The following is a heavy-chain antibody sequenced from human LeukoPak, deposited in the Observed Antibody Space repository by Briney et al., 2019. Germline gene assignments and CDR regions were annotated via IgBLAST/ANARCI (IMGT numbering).Heavy chain of an antibody. Sequence: GGSLRLSCAASGFTFSSYAMTWVRQAPGKGLEWVSVISGSGDTTYYADSVKGRFTISRDNSKNTLYLQMNSLRAEDTAVYYCAKTTYSSGWSAFDYWGQGTLVTVSS. D-gene: IGHD6-19*01. V-gene: IGHV3-23*01. CDR1: GFTFSSYA. CDR2: ISGSGDTT. J-gene: IGHJ4*02. CDR3: AKTTYSSGWSAFDY.